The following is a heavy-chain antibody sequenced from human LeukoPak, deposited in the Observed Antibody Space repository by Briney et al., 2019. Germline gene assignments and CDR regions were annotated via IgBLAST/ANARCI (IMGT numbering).Heavy chain of an antibody. CDR2: ISSSSSYI. D-gene: IGHD5-18*01. J-gene: IGHJ4*02. V-gene: IGHV3-21*01. Sequence: GGSLRLSRAASGFTFSNYNMHWVRQAPGKGLEWVSSISSSSSYIYYADSVKGRFTISRDNAKNSLYMQMNSLRAEDTAVYYCAREVGGYSYGVDYWGQGTLVTVSS. CDR3: AREVGGYSYGVDY. CDR1: GFTFSNYN.